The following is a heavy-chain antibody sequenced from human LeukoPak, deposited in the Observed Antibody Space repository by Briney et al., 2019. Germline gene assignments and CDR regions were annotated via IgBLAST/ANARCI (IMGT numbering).Heavy chain of an antibody. CDR2: INHSGST. CDR1: GGSISTKNYY. Sequence: PSETLSLTCTVSGGSISTKNYYWGWIRQPPGKGLEWIGEINHSGSTNYNPSLKSRVTISVDTSKNQFSLKLSPVTAADTAVYYCARSKDILTGYCFDYWGQGTLVTVSS. J-gene: IGHJ4*02. D-gene: IGHD3-9*01. V-gene: IGHV4-39*07. CDR3: ARSKDILTGYCFDY.